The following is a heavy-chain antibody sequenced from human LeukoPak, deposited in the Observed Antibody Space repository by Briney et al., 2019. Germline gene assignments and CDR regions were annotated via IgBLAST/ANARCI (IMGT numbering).Heavy chain of an antibody. D-gene: IGHD6-6*01. CDR3: AKVRSSRLPDY. CDR1: GFTFSSYG. CDR2: ISYDGSNK. J-gene: IGHJ4*02. V-gene: IGHV3-30*18. Sequence: QPGGSLRLSCAASGFTFSSYGMHWVRQAPGKGLEWVAVISYDGSNKYYADSVKGRFTISRDNSKNTLYLQMNSLRAEDTAVYYCAKVRSSRLPDYWGQGTLVTVSS.